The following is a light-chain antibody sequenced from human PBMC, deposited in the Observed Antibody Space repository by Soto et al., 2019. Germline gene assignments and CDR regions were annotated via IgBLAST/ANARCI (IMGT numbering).Light chain of an antibody. CDR1: QTISSW. CDR2: KAS. J-gene: IGKJ1*01. CDR3: QHYNSYSEA. V-gene: IGKV1-5*03. Sequence: DIQMTQSPSTLSGSXXNXXXXTXRASQTISSWLAWYQQKPGKAPKLLIYKASTLKSGVPSRFSGSGSGTEFTLTISSLQPDDFATYYCQHYNSYSEAFGQGTKVDIK.